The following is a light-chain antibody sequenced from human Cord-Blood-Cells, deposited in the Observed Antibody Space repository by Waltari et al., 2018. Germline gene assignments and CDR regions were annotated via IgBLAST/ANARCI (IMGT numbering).Light chain of an antibody. Sequence: KINQSPSSLSASVGAIVTITCRASQSISSYLNWYQQKPGKAPKLLIYAASSLQSGVPSRFSGSGSGTDFTLTISSLQPEDFATYYCQQSYSTPTFGGGTKVEIK. CDR2: AAS. J-gene: IGKJ4*01. CDR3: QQSYSTPT. CDR1: QSISSY. V-gene: IGKV1-39*01.